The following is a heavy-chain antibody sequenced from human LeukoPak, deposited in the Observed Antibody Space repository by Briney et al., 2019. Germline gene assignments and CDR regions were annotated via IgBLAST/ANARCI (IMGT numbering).Heavy chain of an antibody. CDR2: IIPIFGTA. D-gene: IGHD4-17*01. J-gene: IGHJ4*02. CDR1: GYTFTSYY. V-gene: IGHV1-69*13. CDR3: AVYGDPFDY. Sequence: ASVKVSCKASGYTFTSYYMHWVRQAPGQGLEWMGGIIPIFGTANYAQKFQGRVTITADESTSTAYMELSSLRSEDTAVYYCAVYGDPFDYWGQGTLVTVSS.